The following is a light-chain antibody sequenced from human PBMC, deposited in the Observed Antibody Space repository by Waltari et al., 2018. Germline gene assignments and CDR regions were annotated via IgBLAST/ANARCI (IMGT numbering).Light chain of an antibody. CDR1: QSIGTS. V-gene: IGKV1-39*01. CDR3: QQSYSSLPIT. CDR2: AAS. Sequence: DILLTQSPYSLSASVGDRVTITCRAGQSIGTSLNWYQQKPGNAPNLLIYAASSLQSGVPSRFSGSGSGIEFTLTISSLQPEDFATYYCQQSYSSLPITFGQGTRLEIK. J-gene: IGKJ5*01.